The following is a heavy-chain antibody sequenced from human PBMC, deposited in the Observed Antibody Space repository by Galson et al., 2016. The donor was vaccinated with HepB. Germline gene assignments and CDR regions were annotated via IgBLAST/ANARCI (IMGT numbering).Heavy chain of an antibody. D-gene: IGHD2-2*01. CDR2: ISSSRTYT. V-gene: IGHV3-11*06. J-gene: IGHJ3*02. CDR3: ARPRGQPDDTFDI. Sequence: SLRLSCAASGFIFSDYYMTWIRQAPGKGLEWVSYISSSRTYTDYADSVKGRFTISRDNAKNSLYLQMNSLRAEDTALYYCARPRGQPDDTFDIWGQGTMVTVSS. CDR1: GFIFSDYY.